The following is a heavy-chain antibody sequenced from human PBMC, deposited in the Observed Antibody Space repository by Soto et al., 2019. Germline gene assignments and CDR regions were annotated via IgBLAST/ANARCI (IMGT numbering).Heavy chain of an antibody. V-gene: IGHV6-1*01. J-gene: IGHJ6*02. CDR3: TRDLFGIPGTTTLNYYYYGMDV. CDR2: TYYRSKCYN. Sequence: PSRTLSLTCTISGDCVSSSSAAWNCITQSPSRGLELCGRTYYRSKCYNDYAGSVKSRITINPDTSKKNFSLQMKSVTTEDTAVYSRTRDLFGIPGTTTLNYYYYGMDVCGQGPTVTVYS. CDR1: GDCVSSSSAA. D-gene: IGHD1-7*01.